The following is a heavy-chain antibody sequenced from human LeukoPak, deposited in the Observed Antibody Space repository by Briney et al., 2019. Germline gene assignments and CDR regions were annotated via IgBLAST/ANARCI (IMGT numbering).Heavy chain of an antibody. D-gene: IGHD6-13*01. J-gene: IGHJ6*02. CDR2: INPSGGST. V-gene: IGHV1-46*01. CDR1: GYTFTSYY. Sequence: ASVKVSGKASGYTFTSYYMHWVRQAPGQGLEWMGIINPSGGSTSYAQKFQGRVTMTRDTSTSTVYMELSSLRSEDTAVYYCARDRLIAAAGSGSYYYGMDVWGQGTTVTVSS. CDR3: ARDRLIAAAGSGSYYYGMDV.